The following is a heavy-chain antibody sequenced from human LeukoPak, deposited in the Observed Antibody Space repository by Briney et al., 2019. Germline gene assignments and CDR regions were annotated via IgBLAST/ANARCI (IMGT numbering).Heavy chain of an antibody. CDR2: ISSSGGGT. CDR3: AKVVGYTSSWYFDY. CDR1: GLTFSSYG. J-gene: IGHJ4*02. V-gene: IGHV3-23*01. D-gene: IGHD6-13*01. Sequence: GGSLRLSCTASGLTFSSYGMSWVRQAPGKGLEWVSGISSSGGGTYYADSVKGRFTISRDNSKNTLYLQMNSLRGEDTAVYYCAKVVGYTSSWYFDYWGQGTLVTVSS.